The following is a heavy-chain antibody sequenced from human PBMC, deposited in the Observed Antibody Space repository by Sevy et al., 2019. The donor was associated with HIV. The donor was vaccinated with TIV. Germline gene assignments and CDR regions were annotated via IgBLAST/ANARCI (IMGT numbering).Heavy chain of an antibody. D-gene: IGHD3-10*01. CDR2: IRQDGSEK. J-gene: IGHJ6*02. Sequence: GGSLRLSCAASGLIFSGYWMSWVRQAPGKGLEWVANIRQDGSEKYYVDSVRGRFTISRDNAKNSLFLQLNSLRADDTAIYYCAKSYFGSGTSYGMDLWGRGTTVTVSS. V-gene: IGHV3-7*01. CDR3: AKSYFGSGTSYGMDL. CDR1: GLIFSGYW.